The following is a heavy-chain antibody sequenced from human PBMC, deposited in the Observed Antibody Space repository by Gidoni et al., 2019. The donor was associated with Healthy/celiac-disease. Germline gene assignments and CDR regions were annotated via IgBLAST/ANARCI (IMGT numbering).Heavy chain of an antibody. CDR2: ISAYNGNT. D-gene: IGHD2-2*01. J-gene: IGHJ6*02. V-gene: IGHV1-18*01. CDR1: GYTFTSYG. Sequence: QVQLVQSGAEVKKPGASVKVSCKASGYTFTSYGISWVRQAPGQGLEWMGWISAYNGNTNYAQKLQGRVTMTTDTSTSTAYMELRSLRSDDTAVYYCAREGVPAAIFAYQYYYGMDVWGQGTTVTVSS. CDR3: AREGVPAAIFAYQYYYGMDV.